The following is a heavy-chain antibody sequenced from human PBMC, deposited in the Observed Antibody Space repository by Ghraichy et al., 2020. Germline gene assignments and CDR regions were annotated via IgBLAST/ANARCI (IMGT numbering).Heavy chain of an antibody. V-gene: IGHV3-66*01. J-gene: IGHJ3*02. Sequence: WGSLRLSCVLSGFTVSINYVNWVRQAPGKGLEWVSSVYIDDRSFYADSVKGRFTVSRDKSRNTLYLQMNSLRVEDTAVYYCATRGTTSTWYKAGFDIWGQGTMVTVSS. CDR3: ATRGTTSTWYKAGFDI. CDR1: GFTVSINY. D-gene: IGHD6-13*01. CDR2: VYIDDRS.